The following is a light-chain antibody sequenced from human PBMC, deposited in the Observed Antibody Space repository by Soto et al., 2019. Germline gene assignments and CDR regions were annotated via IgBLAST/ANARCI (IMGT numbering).Light chain of an antibody. J-gene: IGLJ1*01. CDR1: SSDVGGYNY. CDR3: SSYTSSSTLLDV. Sequence: QSALTQPASVSGSPGQSITISCTGTSSDVGGYNYVSWYQQHPGKAPKLMIYDVSNRPSGVSNRFSGSKSGNTASLTISGLPAEEEADYYCSSYTSSSTLLDVFGTGTKVTVL. V-gene: IGLV2-14*01. CDR2: DVS.